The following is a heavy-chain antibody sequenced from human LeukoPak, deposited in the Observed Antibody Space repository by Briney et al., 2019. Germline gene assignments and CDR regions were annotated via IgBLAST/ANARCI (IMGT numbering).Heavy chain of an antibody. Sequence: KPSETLSLTCAVYGGSFSGYYWSWIRQPPGKGLEWIGEINHSGSTNYNPSLKSRVTISVDTSKNQFSLKLSSVTAADTAVYYCARLHCSSTSSYGGWFDYWGQGTLVTVSS. CDR2: INHSGST. CDR3: ARLHCSSTSSYGGWFDY. V-gene: IGHV4-34*01. CDR1: GGSFSGYY. D-gene: IGHD2-2*01. J-gene: IGHJ4*02.